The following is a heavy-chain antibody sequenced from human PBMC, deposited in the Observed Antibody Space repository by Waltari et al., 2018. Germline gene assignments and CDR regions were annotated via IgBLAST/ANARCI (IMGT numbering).Heavy chain of an antibody. Sequence: QVQLVQSGSELKKPGASVKVSCKASGYTFTSYAMNWVRQAPGQGLEWMGWINTNTGNPTYAKGFTGLFVFSLDTPVSTAYLQISSLKAEDTAVYYCAREDGYNAPLYYYYYGMDVWGQGTTVTVSS. CDR1: GYTFTSYA. V-gene: IGHV7-4-1*02. CDR2: INTNTGNP. D-gene: IGHD5-12*01. CDR3: AREDGYNAPLYYYYYGMDV. J-gene: IGHJ6*02.